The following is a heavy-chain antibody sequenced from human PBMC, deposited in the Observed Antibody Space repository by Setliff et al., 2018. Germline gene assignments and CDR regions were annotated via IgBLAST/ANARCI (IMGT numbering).Heavy chain of an antibody. J-gene: IGHJ4*02. CDR1: GFTFSSYA. CDR2: ISGSGGST. Sequence: PGGSLRLSCAASGFTFSSYAMSWVRQAPGKGLEWVSAISGSGGSTYYADSVKGRFTSSRDNSKNTLDLQMNSLRAEDTAVYYCAREESSGYYYGSGAVDYWGQGTLVTVSS. CDR3: AREESSGYYYGSGAVDY. D-gene: IGHD3-10*01. V-gene: IGHV3-23*01.